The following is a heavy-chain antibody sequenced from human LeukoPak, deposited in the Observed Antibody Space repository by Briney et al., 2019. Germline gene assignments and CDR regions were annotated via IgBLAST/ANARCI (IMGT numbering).Heavy chain of an antibody. D-gene: IGHD3-22*01. CDR2: ISSSSSYI. V-gene: IGHV3-21*01. J-gene: IGHJ6*03. Sequence: GGSLRLSCAASGFTFSSYSMNWVRQAPGKGLEWVSTISSSSSYIYYADSVKGRFTISRDNAKNSLYLQMNSLRAEDTAVYYCARETYYYDSSGYRSYYYYMDVWGKGTTVTVSS. CDR3: ARETYYYDSSGYRSYYYYMDV. CDR1: GFTFSSYS.